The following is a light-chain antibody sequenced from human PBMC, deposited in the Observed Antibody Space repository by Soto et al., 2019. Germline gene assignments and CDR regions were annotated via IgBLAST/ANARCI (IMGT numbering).Light chain of an antibody. CDR2: LGS. CDR3: MQVLQTWT. Sequence: DIVMTQSPLSLPVTPGESASISCRSSQSLLHSNGYKYLDWYLQKPGQSPQLLIYLGSNRASGVPDMFSGSGSGTDFTLKISRVEPEDVGVYYCMQVLQTWT. CDR1: QSLLHSNGYKY. J-gene: IGKJ1*01. V-gene: IGKV2-28*01.